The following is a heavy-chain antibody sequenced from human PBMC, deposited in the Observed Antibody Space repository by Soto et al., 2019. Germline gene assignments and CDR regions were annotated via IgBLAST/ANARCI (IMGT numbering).Heavy chain of an antibody. Sequence: QLQLVQSGTEVKEPGSSVKVSCKASGGTFSTSSFVWVRQGPGQGLEWMGGIIPIFTRTNFAQKFQGRVTFSADESTRTTYMELRSLTSADTAIYYCARDVVRSTAGDSWGQGTLVTVSS. D-gene: IGHD2-15*01. V-gene: IGHV1-69*01. CDR1: GGTFSTSS. J-gene: IGHJ4*02. CDR3: ARDVVRSTAGDS. CDR2: IIPIFTRT.